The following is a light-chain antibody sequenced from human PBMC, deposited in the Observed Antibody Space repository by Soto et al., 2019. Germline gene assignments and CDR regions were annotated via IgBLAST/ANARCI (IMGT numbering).Light chain of an antibody. CDR1: QDINKW. CDR2: SAS. V-gene: IGKV1-12*01. J-gene: IGKJ4*01. Sequence: DIQMTQSPSSVSASAGDRVTITCRASQDINKWLAWYQQKPGTAPKLLIYSASSLYTGVPSRFSGSGSGTDFTLTISSLQPEDFATYYCQQANTFALTFGGGTKVDI. CDR3: QQANTFALT.